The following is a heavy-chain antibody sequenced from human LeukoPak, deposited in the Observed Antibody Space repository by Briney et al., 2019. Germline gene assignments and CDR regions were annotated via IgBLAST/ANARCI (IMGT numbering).Heavy chain of an antibody. V-gene: IGHV3-30*03. Sequence: GRSLRLSCAASGFTFSSYGMHWVRQAPGKGLEWVAVISYDGSNKYYVDSVKGRFTISRDNSKNTLYLQMNSLRAEDTAVYYCARSYSDAFDIWGQGTMVTVSS. CDR2: ISYDGSNK. CDR1: GFTFSSYG. J-gene: IGHJ3*02. D-gene: IGHD1-26*01. CDR3: ARSYSDAFDI.